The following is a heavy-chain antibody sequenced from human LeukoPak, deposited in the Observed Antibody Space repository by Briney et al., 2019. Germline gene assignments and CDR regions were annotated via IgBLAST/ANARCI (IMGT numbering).Heavy chain of an antibody. D-gene: IGHD5-18*01. CDR2: ISAYNGNT. CDR1: GYTFTSYD. J-gene: IGHJ6*03. V-gene: IGHV1-18*01. CDR3: ARGRGRGYSRDYYMDV. Sequence: ASVKVSCKASGYTFTSYDINWVRQATGQGLEWMGWISAYNGNTNYAQKLQGRVTMTTDTSTSTAYMELRSLRSDDTAVYYCARGRGRGYSRDYYMDVWGKGTTVTVSS.